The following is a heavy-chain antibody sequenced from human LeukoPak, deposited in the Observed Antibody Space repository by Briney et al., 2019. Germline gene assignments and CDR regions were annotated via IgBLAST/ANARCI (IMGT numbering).Heavy chain of an antibody. CDR3: ASLLYSSGWYWDY. V-gene: IGHV4-39*01. CDR2: IYYSGST. Sequence: KPSETLSLTCTVSGGSISSSIYYWGWIRQPPGKGLEWIGSIYYSGSTYYNPSLKSRVTISVDTSKNQFSLKLSSVTAADTAVYYCASLLYSSGWYWDYWGQGNLVTVSS. J-gene: IGHJ4*02. CDR1: GGSISSSIYY. D-gene: IGHD6-19*01.